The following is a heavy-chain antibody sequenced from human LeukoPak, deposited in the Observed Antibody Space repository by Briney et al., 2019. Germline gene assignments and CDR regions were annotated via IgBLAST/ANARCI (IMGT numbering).Heavy chain of an antibody. D-gene: IGHD1-26*01. CDR1: GYSFTTYW. CDR2: IYPADSTA. CDR3: ARLVGAILDNWFDP. V-gene: IGHV5-51*01. Sequence: GESLKISCRASGYSFTTYWIGWVRQVPGKGLEGVGIIYPADSTAKYSPSFQGQVTISADKSISTTYLQWSSLRASDTAMYYCARLVGAILDNWFDPWGQGTLVTVSS. J-gene: IGHJ5*02.